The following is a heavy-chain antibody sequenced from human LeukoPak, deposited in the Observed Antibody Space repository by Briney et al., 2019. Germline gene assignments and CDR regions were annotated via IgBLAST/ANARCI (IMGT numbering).Heavy chain of an antibody. V-gene: IGHV3-23*01. Sequence: GGSLRFSCAASGFRFNLYAMHWVRQAPGKGLEWVSTIVASTSRTSYADSVKGRFTIARDNSRNTLFLQMDSLTDEDTATYFCAKDSDYYGSGRGVDYFDFWGQGTLVTVSS. CDR1: GFRFNLYA. CDR3: AKDSDYYGSGRGVDYFDF. J-gene: IGHJ4*02. CDR2: IVASTSRT. D-gene: IGHD3-10*01.